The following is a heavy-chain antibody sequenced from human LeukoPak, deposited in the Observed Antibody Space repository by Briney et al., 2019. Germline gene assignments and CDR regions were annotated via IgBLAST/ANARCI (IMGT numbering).Heavy chain of an antibody. CDR3: ARDRGKVITMVRGNYGMDV. CDR2: ISAYNGNT. V-gene: IGHV1-18*04. D-gene: IGHD3-10*01. J-gene: IGHJ6*04. Sequence: ASVKVSCKASGYTFTSHGISWVRQAPGQGLEWMGWISAYNGNTNYAQKLQGRVTMTTDTSTSTAYMELRSLRSDDTAVYYCARDRGKVITMVRGNYGMDVWGKGTTVTVSS. CDR1: GYTFTSHG.